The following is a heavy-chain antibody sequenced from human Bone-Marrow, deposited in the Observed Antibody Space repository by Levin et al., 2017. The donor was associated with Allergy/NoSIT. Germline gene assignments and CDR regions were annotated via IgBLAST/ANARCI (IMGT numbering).Heavy chain of an antibody. D-gene: IGHD6-19*01. Sequence: ETLSLTCAASGFTFSNYAISWVRRVPGKGLEWVSAITTDGGRTYYADSVRGRFTISRDNSKNTVYLQMNSLRAEDTAIYYCAREILRIGSGWYTIDYWGQGNLVTVSS. CDR1: GFTFSNYA. CDR2: ITTDGGRT. V-gene: IGHV3-23*01. CDR3: AREILRIGSGWYTIDY. J-gene: IGHJ4*02.